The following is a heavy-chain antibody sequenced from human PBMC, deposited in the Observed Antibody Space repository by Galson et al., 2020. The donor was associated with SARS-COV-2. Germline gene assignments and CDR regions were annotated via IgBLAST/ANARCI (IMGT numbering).Heavy chain of an antibody. V-gene: IGHV1-2*06. Sequence: ASVKVSCKASGYTFSGHYMHWVRLAPGQGLEWMGPINPTSGDTDVAQKFQGRVTMTTDTSLTTAYMELSRLTADDTAVYYCTRGSKSSPFYHFDPWGQGTLVTVSS. D-gene: IGHD3-10*01. CDR2: INPTSGDT. J-gene: IGHJ5*02. CDR3: TRGSKSSPFYHFDP. CDR1: GYTFSGHY.